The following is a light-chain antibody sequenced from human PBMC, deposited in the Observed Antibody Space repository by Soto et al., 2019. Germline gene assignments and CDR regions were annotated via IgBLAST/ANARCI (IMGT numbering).Light chain of an antibody. CDR1: SSVVGGYNY. Sequence: QSALTQPPSASGSPGQSVTISCTGTSSVVGGYNYVSWFQQHPGKAPKLIIHEVNQRPSGVPDRFSGSKSGNTASLTVSGLQAEDEGTYYCSSYGGYNNVVFGTGTKVTVL. CDR2: EVN. J-gene: IGLJ1*01. CDR3: SSYGGYNNVV. V-gene: IGLV2-8*01.